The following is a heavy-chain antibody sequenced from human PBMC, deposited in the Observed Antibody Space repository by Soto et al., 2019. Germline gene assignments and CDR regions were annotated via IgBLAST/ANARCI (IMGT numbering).Heavy chain of an antibody. CDR3: AKGSFGKGLSNDY. Sequence: QVQLVESGGGVVQPGRSLRLSCSASGFIFGHYAMHWVRQAPGKGLEWVAVIIYSGTDKYYADSVKGRFTISRDNSKNTVYLQMDSLTVEDSAMYYCAKGSFGKGLSNDYWGQGTLVTVSS. CDR1: GFIFGHYA. J-gene: IGHJ4*02. V-gene: IGHV3-30*04. CDR2: IIYSGTDK. D-gene: IGHD3-10*01.